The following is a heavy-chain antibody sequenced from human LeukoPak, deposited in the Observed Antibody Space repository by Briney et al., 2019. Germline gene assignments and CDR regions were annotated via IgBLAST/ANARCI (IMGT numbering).Heavy chain of an antibody. CDR2: IGSSGSTI. J-gene: IGHJ4*02. Sequence: GGSRRLSCAASGFTLRDYYMSWIRQAPGKGLEWVSYIGSSGSTIYYADSVKGRLTISRDNAKNSLYLQMNSLRAEDTAVYYCAREEYSYGYDYWGQGTLVTVSS. D-gene: IGHD5-18*01. V-gene: IGHV3-11*01. CDR1: GFTLRDYY. CDR3: AREEYSYGYDY.